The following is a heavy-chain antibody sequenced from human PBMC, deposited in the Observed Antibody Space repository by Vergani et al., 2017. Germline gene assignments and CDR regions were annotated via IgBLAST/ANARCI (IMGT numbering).Heavy chain of an antibody. CDR1: GYTFTSYG. V-gene: IGHV1-18*01. J-gene: IGHJ6*02. CDR3: ARDTYSSSTSCAVYCYDNGFDV. D-gene: IGHD2-2*01. Sequence: QVQLVQSGAEVKKPGSSVKVSCKASGYTFTSYGISWVRQAPGQGLEWMGWISAYNGNTNYAQKLQGRVTMTTDTSTSTAYMELRSLRSDDTAVYYCARDTYSSSTSCAVYCYDNGFDVWGQGTRVTVSS. CDR2: ISAYNGNT.